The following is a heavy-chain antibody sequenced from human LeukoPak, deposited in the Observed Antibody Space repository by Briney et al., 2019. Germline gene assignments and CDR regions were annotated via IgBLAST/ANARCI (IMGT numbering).Heavy chain of an antibody. D-gene: IGHD4-11*01. V-gene: IGHV3-48*04. CDR1: GFTFSSYA. Sequence: GGSLRLSCAASGFTFSSYAMSWVRQAPGKGLEWVSYISSSGSTIYYADSVKGRFTISRDNAKNSLYLQMNSLRAEDTAVYYCAVVSYSDYTFDYWGQGTLVTVSS. CDR3: AVVSYSDYTFDY. CDR2: ISSSGSTI. J-gene: IGHJ4*02.